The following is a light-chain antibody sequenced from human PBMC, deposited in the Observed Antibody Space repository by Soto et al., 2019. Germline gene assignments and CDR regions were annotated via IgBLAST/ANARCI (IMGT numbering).Light chain of an antibody. V-gene: IGLV2-23*01. CDR1: SSDVGNYNL. CDR2: EGN. J-gene: IGLJ1*01. CDR3: CSYAGNTNYV. Sequence: QSALTQPASVSGSPGQSITISCTGTSSDVGNYNLVSWYQQRPGKAPKVMIYEGNKRPSGVSNRFSGSKSGVTASLTISGLQAEDEADYYCCSYAGNTNYVFGTGTKVTV.